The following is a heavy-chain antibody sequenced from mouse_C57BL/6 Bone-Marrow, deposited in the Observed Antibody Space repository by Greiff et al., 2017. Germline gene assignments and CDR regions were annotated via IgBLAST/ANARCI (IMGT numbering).Heavy chain of an antibody. CDR1: GYTFTTYP. Sequence: QVQLQQSGAELVKPGASVTLSCTASGYTFTTYPIEWMKQNHGKSLEWIGNFHPYNDDTKYNEKFKGKATLTVEKSSSTVYLELNRLTSDDSAVYYCARGGNYGGYYFDYWGQGTTLTVSS. CDR2: FHPYNDDT. V-gene: IGHV1-47*01. D-gene: IGHD2-1*01. J-gene: IGHJ2*01. CDR3: ARGGNYGGYYFDY.